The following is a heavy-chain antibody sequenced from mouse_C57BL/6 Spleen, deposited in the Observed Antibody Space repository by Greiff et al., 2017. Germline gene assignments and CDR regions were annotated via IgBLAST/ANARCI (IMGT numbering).Heavy chain of an antibody. J-gene: IGHJ3*01. CDR2: IDPEDGDT. CDR1: GFNIKDYY. Sequence: DVKLVESGAELVRPGASVKLSCTASGFNIKDYYMNWVKQRPEQGLEWIGRIDPEDGDTEYAPKFQGKATMTADTSSNTAYLHLSSLTSEYTAVYYCTMCNPRFAYWGQGTLVTVSA. CDR3: TMCNPRFAY. V-gene: IGHV14-1*01. D-gene: IGHD2-1*01.